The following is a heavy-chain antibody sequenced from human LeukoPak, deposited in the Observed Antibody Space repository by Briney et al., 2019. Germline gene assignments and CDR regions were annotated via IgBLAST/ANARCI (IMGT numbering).Heavy chain of an antibody. J-gene: IGHJ4*02. CDR3: ATGDTWLDY. D-gene: IGHD5-18*01. CDR2: IYYSGST. CDR1: GGSISSYY. Sequence: SETLSLTCTVSGGSISSYYCTRIRQPPGKGLEWIGYIYYSGSTTYNPSLKSRVTISIDTSKNQFSLKVRSVTAADTAVYYCATGDTWLDYWGQGTLVTVSS. V-gene: IGHV4-59*01.